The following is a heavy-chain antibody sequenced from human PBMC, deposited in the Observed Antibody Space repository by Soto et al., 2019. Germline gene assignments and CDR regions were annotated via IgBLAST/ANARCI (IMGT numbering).Heavy chain of an antibody. J-gene: IGHJ4*02. CDR3: GRRITMVRGVPDTYYFDY. CDR1: GFSLSTPEVG. CDR2: IYWDDDK. D-gene: IGHD3-10*01. Sequence: QITLKESGPTLVKPTETLTLTCTFSGFSLSTPEVGVGWIRQPPGKALEWLALIYWDDDKRYTPSLEGMLTITKDTSKNQVVLTMTNTAAVDTATYYCGRRITMVRGVPDTYYFDYWGQGALVSVSS. V-gene: IGHV2-5*02.